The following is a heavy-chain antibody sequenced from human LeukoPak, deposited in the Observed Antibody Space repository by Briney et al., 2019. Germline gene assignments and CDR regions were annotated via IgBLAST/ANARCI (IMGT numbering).Heavy chain of an antibody. CDR3: AKVGLGGGYNLRSYFDS. CDR1: GFTFDDYA. V-gene: IGHV3-9*01. Sequence: GGSLRLSCAASGFTFDDYAMHWVRQAPGKGLEWVSGISWNSGNIGYADSVKGRFTISRDNAKNSLYLQMNSLRAEDTALYYCAKVGLGGGYNLRSYFDSWGQGTLVTVSS. J-gene: IGHJ4*02. CDR2: ISWNSGNI. D-gene: IGHD5-24*01.